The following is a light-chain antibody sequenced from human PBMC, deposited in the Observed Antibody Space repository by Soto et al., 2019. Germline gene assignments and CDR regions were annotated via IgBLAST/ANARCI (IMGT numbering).Light chain of an antibody. CDR2: DVS. CDR3: QSFDTNLRGSV. J-gene: IGLJ3*02. V-gene: IGLV2-14*01. CDR1: SSDVGGYNY. Sequence: QSALAQPASVSGSPGQSITISCTGTSSDVGGYNYVSWYQQHPGKAPKLMICDVSNRPSGVSNRFSGSKSGNTASLTISGLQAEDEADYSCQSFDTNLRGSVFGGGTKLTVL.